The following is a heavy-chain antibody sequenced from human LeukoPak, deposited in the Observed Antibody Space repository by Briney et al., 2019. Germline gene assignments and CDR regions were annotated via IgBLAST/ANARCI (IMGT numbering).Heavy chain of an antibody. D-gene: IGHD2-8*02. CDR3: ATTGGYWTGIFDR. J-gene: IGHJ4*02. CDR2: IHGDGRT. CDR1: GFTVTTNY. V-gene: IGHV3-53*01. Sequence: PGGSLRLSCAASGFTVTTNYMTWVRQAPGKGLEWVSGIHGDGRTYYADSVEGRFTTSRDSSKNTLSLQMNSLRAEDTAVYYCATTGGYWTGIFDRWGQGTLVTVSS.